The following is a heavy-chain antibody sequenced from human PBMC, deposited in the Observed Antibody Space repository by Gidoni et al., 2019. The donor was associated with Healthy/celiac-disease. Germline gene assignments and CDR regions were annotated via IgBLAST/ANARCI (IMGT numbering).Heavy chain of an antibody. V-gene: IGHV1-69*06. Sequence: QVQLVQSGAEVKKPGSSVKVSCKASGGTFSSYAIIWVRQAPGQGLEWMGGIIPIFGTANYAQKFQGRVTITADKSTSTAYMELSSLRSEDTAVYYCASSDSLAYCGGDCYNNWFDPWGQGTLVTVSS. CDR1: GGTFSSYA. CDR2: IIPIFGTA. D-gene: IGHD2-21*02. J-gene: IGHJ5*02. CDR3: ASSDSLAYCGGDCYNNWFDP.